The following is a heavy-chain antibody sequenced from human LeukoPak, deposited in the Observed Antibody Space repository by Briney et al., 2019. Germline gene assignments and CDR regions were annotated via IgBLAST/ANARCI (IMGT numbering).Heavy chain of an antibody. D-gene: IGHD6-13*01. Sequence: GRSLRLSCAASGFTFSSYGMHWVRQAPGKGLEWVAVIWYDGSNKYYADSVKGRFTISRDNSKNTLYLQMNSLRAEDTAVYYCATGSVRYSASWYSQEGDYWGQGTLVTVSS. V-gene: IGHV3-33*01. CDR3: ATGSVRYSASWYSQEGDY. CDR2: IWYDGSNK. J-gene: IGHJ4*02. CDR1: GFTFSSYG.